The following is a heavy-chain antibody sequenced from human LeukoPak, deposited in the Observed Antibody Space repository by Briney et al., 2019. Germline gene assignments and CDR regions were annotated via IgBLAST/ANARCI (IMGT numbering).Heavy chain of an antibody. J-gene: IGHJ5*02. D-gene: IGHD6-25*01. CDR3: ARETRPAAERGNSGWFDP. CDR2: IYHSGST. V-gene: IGHV4-38-2*02. CDR1: GYSIISGYY. Sequence: SETLSLTCTVSGYSIISGYYWGWIGQPPGKGLEWIGSIYHSGSTYYNPSLKSRVTISVDTSKNQFSLKLSSVTAADTAVYYCARETRPAAERGNSGWFDPWGQGTLVTVSS.